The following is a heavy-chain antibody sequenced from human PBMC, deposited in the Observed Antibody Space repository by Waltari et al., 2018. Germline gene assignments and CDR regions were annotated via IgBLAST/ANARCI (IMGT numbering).Heavy chain of an antibody. V-gene: IGHV4-59*11. D-gene: IGHD6-13*01. CDR3: ASSSWYTFDY. CDR1: GGSISSHY. Sequence: QVQLQESGPGLVKPSETLSLTCTVSGGSISSHYWSWIRQPPGKGLEWIGYIYYSGSTNYNPSLKSRVTISVDTSKNQFSLKRSSVTAADTAVYYCASSSWYTFDYWGQGTLVTVSS. J-gene: IGHJ4*02. CDR2: IYYSGST.